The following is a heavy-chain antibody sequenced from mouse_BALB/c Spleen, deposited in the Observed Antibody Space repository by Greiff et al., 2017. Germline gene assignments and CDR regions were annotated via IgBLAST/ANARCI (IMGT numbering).Heavy chain of an antibody. D-gene: IGHD1-2*01. V-gene: IGHV5-12-1*01. J-gene: IGHJ3*01. CDR1: GFAFSSYD. CDR2: ISSGGGST. CDR3: ARQGYYGPFAY. Sequence: EVQLVESGGGLVKPGGSLKLSCAASGFAFSSYDMSWVRQTPEKRLEWVAYISSGGGSTYYPDTVKGRFTISRDNAKNTLYLQMSSLKSEDTAMYYCARQGYYGPFAYWGQGTLVTVSA.